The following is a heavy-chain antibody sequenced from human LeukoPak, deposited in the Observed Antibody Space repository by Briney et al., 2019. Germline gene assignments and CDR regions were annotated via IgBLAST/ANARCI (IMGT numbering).Heavy chain of an antibody. CDR1: GDSISKYY. CDR2: IYYSGST. D-gene: IGHD2/OR15-2a*01. J-gene: IGHJ4*02. CDR3: ARELKVGNTGYYLDY. V-gene: IGHV4-59*01. Sequence: SETLSLTCTVSGDSISKYYWSWIRQPPGKGLEWMGYIYYSGSTNDNPSLNSRVTMSVDTSKHQFSLKLTSVTAADTALYYCARELKVGNTGYYLDYWGQGTLVTVSP.